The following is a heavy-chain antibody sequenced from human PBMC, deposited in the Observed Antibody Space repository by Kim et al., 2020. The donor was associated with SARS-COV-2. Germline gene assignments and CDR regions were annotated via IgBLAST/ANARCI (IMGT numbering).Heavy chain of an antibody. J-gene: IGHJ4*02. V-gene: IGHV1-46*01. CDR3: ARDSTYYDSRLGRFDY. D-gene: IGHD3-22*01. Sequence: KFQGRVTMTRDTSTSTVYMELSSLRSEDTAVYYCARDSTYYDSRLGRFDYWGQGTLVTVSS.